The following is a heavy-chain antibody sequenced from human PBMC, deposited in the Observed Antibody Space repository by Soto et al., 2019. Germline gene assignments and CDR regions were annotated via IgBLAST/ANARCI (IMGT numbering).Heavy chain of an antibody. Sequence: QVQLVESGGGLVQPGRSLRLSCAASGFTFSSYGMHWVRQAPGKGLEWVALISYDGSDNYYAGSVKGRFTISRDNSKNTLYLPMNSLRAEDTAVYYCAKVMGVRGVTSGADYWCQGTLVTVSS. CDR1: GFTFSSYG. CDR3: AKVMGVRGVTSGADY. V-gene: IGHV3-30*18. D-gene: IGHD3-10*01. J-gene: IGHJ4*02. CDR2: ISYDGSDN.